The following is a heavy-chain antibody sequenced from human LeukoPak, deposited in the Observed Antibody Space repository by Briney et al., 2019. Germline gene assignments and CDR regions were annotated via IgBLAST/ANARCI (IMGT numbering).Heavy chain of an antibody. CDR1: GXSISSYF. CDR2: ISYSGNT. J-gene: IGHJ4*02. D-gene: IGHD6-13*01. V-gene: IGHV4-59*01. CDR3: ARDVPKYETSRWYGAFDY. Sequence: SSETLSLTCTVSGXSISSYFWSWIRQPPGKGLEWIGYISYSGNTNYNPSLRSRVTISVDTSKNQFSLKLNSMTAADTAVYYCARDVPKYETSRWYGAFDYWGLGTLVTVSS.